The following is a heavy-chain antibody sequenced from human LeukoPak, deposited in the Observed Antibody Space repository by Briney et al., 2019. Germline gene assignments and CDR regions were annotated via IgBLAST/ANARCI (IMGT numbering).Heavy chain of an antibody. CDR3: AKDQGASPLDAFDI. J-gene: IGHJ3*02. Sequence: GGSLRLSCAASGFTFDDYAMHWVRQAPGKGLEWVSGISWNSGSIGYADSVKGRFTISRDNSKSTLYPQMNSLRAEDTAVYYCAKDQGASPLDAFDIWGQGTMVTVSS. V-gene: IGHV3-9*01. CDR2: ISWNSGSI. D-gene: IGHD1-26*01. CDR1: GFTFDDYA.